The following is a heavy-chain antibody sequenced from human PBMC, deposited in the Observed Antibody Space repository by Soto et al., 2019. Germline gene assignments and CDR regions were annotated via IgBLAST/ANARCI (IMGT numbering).Heavy chain of an antibody. V-gene: IGHV3-43*01. CDR2: ISWDGGST. CDR1: GFTFGDYI. Sequence: GGSLRLSCAASGFTFGDYIMHWVRQAPGKGLEWVSLISWDGGSTYYADSVKGRFTISRDNSKNSLYLQMNSLRTEDTALYYCAKGRVTAILSYFDYWGQGTLVTVSS. CDR3: AKGRVTAILSYFDY. D-gene: IGHD2-21*02. J-gene: IGHJ4*02.